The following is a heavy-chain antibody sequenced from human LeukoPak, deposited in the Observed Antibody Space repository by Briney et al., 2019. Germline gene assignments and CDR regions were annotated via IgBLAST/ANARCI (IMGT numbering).Heavy chain of an antibody. J-gene: IGHJ4*02. CDR2: ISSSSSTI. Sequence: GGSLRLSCAASGFTFSSYRMKWVRQARGKGLEWVSYISSSSSTIYYADAVKGRFTITRDNAKNSLYLQMNSLRPGDTAVYYCARDLLPPNSGGYWGQETLVTVSS. CDR3: ARDLLPPNSGGY. V-gene: IGHV3-48*04. CDR1: GFTFSSYR. D-gene: IGHD4-23*01.